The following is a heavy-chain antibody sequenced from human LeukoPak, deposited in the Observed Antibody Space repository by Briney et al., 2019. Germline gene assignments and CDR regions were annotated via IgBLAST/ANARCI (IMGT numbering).Heavy chain of an antibody. Sequence: SETLSLTCTVSGGSISNGGYYWSWSRQHPGKGLEWIGYIYYSGSTNYNPSLKSRVIISIDTSKNQFSLNLSSVTAADTAVYYCARARPFSSRDLDYWGQGTLVTVSS. CDR2: IYYSGST. CDR1: GGSISNGGYY. CDR3: ARARPFSSRDLDY. V-gene: IGHV4-31*03. J-gene: IGHJ4*02.